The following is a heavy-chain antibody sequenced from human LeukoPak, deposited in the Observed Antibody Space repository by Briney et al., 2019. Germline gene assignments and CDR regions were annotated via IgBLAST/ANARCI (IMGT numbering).Heavy chain of an antibody. D-gene: IGHD3-10*01. V-gene: IGHV6-1*01. CDR2: TYYRSKWYN. CDR3: AREGLWVVLNSGNYSYYYMDV. CDR1: GDSVSSNSAA. J-gene: IGHJ6*03. Sequence: SQTPSLTCAISGDSVSSNSAAWNWIRQSPSRGLEWLGRTYYRSKWYNDYAVSVKSRITINPDTSKNQFSLKLSSVTAADTAVYYCAREGLWVVLNSGNYSYYYMDVWGKGTTVTISS.